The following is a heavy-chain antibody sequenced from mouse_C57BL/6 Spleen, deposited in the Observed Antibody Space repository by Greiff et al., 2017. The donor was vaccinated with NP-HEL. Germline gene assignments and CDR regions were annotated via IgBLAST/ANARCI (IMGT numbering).Heavy chain of an antibody. CDR2: INYDGSST. Sequence: EVKLVESEGGLVQPGSSMKLSCTASGFTFSDYYMAWVRQVPEKGLEWVANINYDGSSTYYLDSLKSRFIISRDNAKNILYLQMSSLKSEDTATYYCAREDAYGSSLDAMDYWGQGTSVTVSS. CDR3: AREDAYGSSLDAMDY. V-gene: IGHV5-16*01. D-gene: IGHD1-1*01. J-gene: IGHJ4*01. CDR1: GFTFSDYY.